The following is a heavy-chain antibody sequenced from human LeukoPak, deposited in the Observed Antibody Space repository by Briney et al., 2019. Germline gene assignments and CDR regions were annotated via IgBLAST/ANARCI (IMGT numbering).Heavy chain of an antibody. CDR2: ITSSGTYI. V-gene: IGHV3-21*01. J-gene: IGHJ6*03. D-gene: IGHD1-26*01. CDR3: ARDPYSGNYGNDYYYYMDV. Sequence: GGSLRLSCAASGFTSSNYNMNWVRQAPGKAMEWVSSITSSGTYIFYADSVKGRFTISRDNAKNSLYLQMDSLGPEDTAVYYCARDPYSGNYGNDYYYYMDVWGKGTTVTISS. CDR1: GFTSSNYN.